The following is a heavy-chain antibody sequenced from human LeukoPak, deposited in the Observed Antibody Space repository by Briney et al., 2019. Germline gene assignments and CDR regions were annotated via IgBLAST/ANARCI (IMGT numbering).Heavy chain of an antibody. CDR1: GGSISSYY. CDR3: ARDLHGDYNYHYYGMDV. V-gene: IGHV4-59*01. CDR2: IYYSGST. Sequence: PSETLSLTCTVSGGSISSYYWSWIRQPPGKGLEWIGYIYYSGSTNYNPSLKSRVTISVDTSKNQFSLKLSSVTAADTAVYYCARDLHGDYNYHYYGMDVWGQGTTVTVSS. J-gene: IGHJ6*02. D-gene: IGHD4-17*01.